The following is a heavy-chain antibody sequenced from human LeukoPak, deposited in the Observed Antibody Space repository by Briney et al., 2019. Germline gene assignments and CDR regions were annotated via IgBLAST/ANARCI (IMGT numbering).Heavy chain of an antibody. D-gene: IGHD6-13*01. CDR3: AKSGTSLNYYYYYMDV. CDR1: GSTFSSYA. CDR2: ISGSGGST. Sequence: GGSLRLSCAASGSTFSSYAMSWVRQAPGKGLEWVSAISGSGGSTYYADSVKGRFTISRDNSKNTLYLQMNSLRAEDTAVYYCAKSGTSLNYYYYYMDVWGKGTTVTVSS. J-gene: IGHJ6*03. V-gene: IGHV3-23*01.